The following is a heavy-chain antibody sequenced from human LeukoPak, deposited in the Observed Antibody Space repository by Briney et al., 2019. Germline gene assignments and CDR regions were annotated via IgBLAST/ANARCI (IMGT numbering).Heavy chain of an antibody. CDR3: ARGVYSGSRIDY. D-gene: IGHD5-12*01. CDR1: GFTFRSYA. V-gene: IGHV3-30*04. Sequence: PGRSLRLSCSASGFTFRSYAMHWVRQAPGKGLEWVAVISYDGSDKHYADSVKGRFTISRDNSKNTLFLQMNSLRAEDTAIYYCARGVYSGSRIDYWGRGTLVTVSS. CDR2: ISYDGSDK. J-gene: IGHJ4*02.